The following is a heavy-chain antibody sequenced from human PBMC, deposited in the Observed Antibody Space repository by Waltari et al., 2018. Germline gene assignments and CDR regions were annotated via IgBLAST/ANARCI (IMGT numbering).Heavy chain of an antibody. CDR1: GCSISSYY. CDR2: IYYSGGT. V-gene: IGHV4-59*01. D-gene: IGHD3-3*01. CDR3: ARWTYDNLGFWSGYYFDY. J-gene: IGHJ4*02. Sequence: QVQLQESGPGLVKPSETLYLTCTVSGCSISSYYWSWIRQPPGKGLEWIGYIYYSGGTNYNPSLKSRVTISVDTSKNQFSLKLSSVTAADTAVYYCARWTYDNLGFWSGYYFDYWGQGTLVTVSS.